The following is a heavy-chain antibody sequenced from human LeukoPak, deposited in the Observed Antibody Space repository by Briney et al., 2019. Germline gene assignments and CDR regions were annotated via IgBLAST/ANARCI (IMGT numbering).Heavy chain of an antibody. CDR1: GGTFSSYA. CDR3: ATVLRFLEWSPLDY. D-gene: IGHD3-3*01. V-gene: IGHV1-69*13. Sequence: GASVKVSCKASGGTFSSYAISWVRQAPGQGLEWMGGIIPIFGTANYAQKFQGRVTITADESTSTAYMELSSLRSEDTAVYYCATVLRFLEWSPLDYWGQGTLVTVSS. CDR2: IIPIFGTA. J-gene: IGHJ4*02.